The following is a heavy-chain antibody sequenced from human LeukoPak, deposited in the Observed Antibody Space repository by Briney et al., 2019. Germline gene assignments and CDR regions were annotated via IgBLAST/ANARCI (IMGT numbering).Heavy chain of an antibody. CDR1: GDTLTTYG. CDR3: AKTRDYDFWSGNFDY. J-gene: IGHJ4*02. V-gene: IGHV1-18*01. Sequence: GASVKVSCKASGDTLTTYGVSWVRQAPGQGLEWMGWIRESNGDTNYAQNLQGRVTMTTDTSTRTAYMELRSLTSDDTAVYYCAKTRDYDFWSGNFDYWGQGTLVTVSS. CDR2: IRESNGDT. D-gene: IGHD3-3*01.